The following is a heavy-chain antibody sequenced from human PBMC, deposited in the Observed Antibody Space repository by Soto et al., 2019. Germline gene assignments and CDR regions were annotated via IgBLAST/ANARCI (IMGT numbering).Heavy chain of an antibody. CDR2: ISGNGGST. Sequence: GGSLRLSCAASGFTFSSYAMSWVRQAPGKGLEWVSAISGNGGSTYYADSVKGRFTISRDNSKNTLYLQMNSLRADDTAVYYCAKDLFTGTTGWFEPWGRGTLVTVSS. CDR1: GFTFSSYA. CDR3: AKDLFTGTTGWFEP. V-gene: IGHV3-23*01. J-gene: IGHJ5*02. D-gene: IGHD1-1*01.